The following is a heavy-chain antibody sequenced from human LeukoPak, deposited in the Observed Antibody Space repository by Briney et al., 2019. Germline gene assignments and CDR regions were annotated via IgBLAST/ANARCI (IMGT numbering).Heavy chain of an antibody. J-gene: IGHJ4*02. CDR2: KNHNTGPT. V-gene: IGHV1-2*02. D-gene: IGHD6-13*01. CDR1: GYTFNGYY. CDR3: AKVRDRLSSFYPAA. Sequence: GSSVKVSCKASGYTFNGYYIYWVRQAPAQGLEWVGLKNHNTGPTKYGQILQGRVTMTRDTSINTAYLELSGLTSDDTAMYYCAKVRDRLSSFYPAAWGQGTLVTVSS.